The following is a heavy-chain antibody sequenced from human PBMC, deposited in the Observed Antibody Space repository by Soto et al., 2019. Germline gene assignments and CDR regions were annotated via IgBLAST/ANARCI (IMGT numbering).Heavy chain of an antibody. D-gene: IGHD6-13*01. CDR1: RFTFDDYA. CDR2: ISWNSGSI. J-gene: IGHJ4*02. Sequence: GVSLRLSSAASRFTFDDYAMHWVRQAPGKGLEWVSGISWNSGSISYADSVKGRFTISRDNAKNSLYLQMNSLRAEDTALYYCAKDLSSSWYVGYYFDYRGKGPLVPVSP. CDR3: AKDLSSSWYVGYYFDY. V-gene: IGHV3-9*01.